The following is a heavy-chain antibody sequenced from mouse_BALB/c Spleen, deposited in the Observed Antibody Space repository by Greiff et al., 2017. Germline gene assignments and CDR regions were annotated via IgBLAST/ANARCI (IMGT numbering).Heavy chain of an antibody. V-gene: IGHV5-17*02. CDR3: AREALYYFDY. D-gene: IGHD6-1*01. CDR1: GFTFSSFG. Sequence: EVHLVESGGGLVQPGGSRKLSCAASGFTFSSFGMHWVRQAPEKGLEWVAYISSGSSTIYYADTVKGRFTISRDNPKNTLFLQMTSLRSEDTAMYYCAREALYYFDYWGQGTTLTVSS. CDR2: ISSGSSTI. J-gene: IGHJ2*01.